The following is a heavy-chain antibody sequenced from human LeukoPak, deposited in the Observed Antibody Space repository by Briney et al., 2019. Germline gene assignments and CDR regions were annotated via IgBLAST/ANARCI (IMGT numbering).Heavy chain of an antibody. CDR2: IYPGDSDT. V-gene: IGHV5-51*01. J-gene: IGHJ4*02. D-gene: IGHD3-16*01. CDR3: ARRSGGADY. Sequence: GESLQISCKGSGYSFSTYWIGWVRQTPGKGLEWMGIIYPGDSDTRYSPSFQGQVTISADKSITTAYLQWSSLQASDTAIYYCARRSGGADYWGQGTPVTVSS. CDR1: GYSFSTYW.